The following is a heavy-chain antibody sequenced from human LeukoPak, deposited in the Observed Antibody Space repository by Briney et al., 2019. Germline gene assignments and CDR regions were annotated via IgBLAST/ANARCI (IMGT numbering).Heavy chain of an antibody. Sequence: GGSLRLSCAASGFSFSSYWMHWVRQAPGKGLLWVSRIYSDGTSTDYADSVKGRFTISRDNAKNTLYLQMNSLRAEDTAVYYCARHPGGNYPYYFDYWGQGTLVTVSS. CDR1: GFSFSSYW. CDR3: ARHPGGNYPYYFDY. D-gene: IGHD1-26*01. J-gene: IGHJ4*02. V-gene: IGHV3-74*01. CDR2: IYSDGTST.